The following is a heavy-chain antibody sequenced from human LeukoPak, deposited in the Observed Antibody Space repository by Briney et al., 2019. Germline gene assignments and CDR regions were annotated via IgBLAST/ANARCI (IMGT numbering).Heavy chain of an antibody. CDR1: GFTFSSYG. Sequence: GGSLRLSCAASGFTFSSYGMHWVRQAPGKGLEWVAFIRYDGSNKYYADSVKGRFTISRDNGKSSLYLQMSSLRVEDTAVYYCTRRPYSSSWYYFDYWGQGTLVTVSS. V-gene: IGHV3-30*02. J-gene: IGHJ4*02. CDR2: IRYDGSNK. D-gene: IGHD6-13*01. CDR3: TRRPYSSSWYYFDY.